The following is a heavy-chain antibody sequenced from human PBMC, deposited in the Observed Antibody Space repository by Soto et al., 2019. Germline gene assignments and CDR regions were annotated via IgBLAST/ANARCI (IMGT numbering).Heavy chain of an antibody. CDR3: ARVTVPAAIGPFDY. Sequence: QVQLVQSGAEVKKPGASVKVSCKASGYTFTSYAMHWVRQAPGQRLEWMGWINAGNGNTKYSQKFQGRVTITRDTSASTDYMELSSLRSEDTAVYYCARVTVPAAIGPFDYWGQGTLVTVSS. J-gene: IGHJ4*02. CDR2: INAGNGNT. CDR1: GYTFTSYA. V-gene: IGHV1-3*01. D-gene: IGHD2-2*02.